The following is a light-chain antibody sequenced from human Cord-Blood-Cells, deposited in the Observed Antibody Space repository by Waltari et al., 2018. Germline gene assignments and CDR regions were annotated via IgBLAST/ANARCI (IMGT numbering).Light chain of an antibody. V-gene: IGLV2-14*01. J-gene: IGLJ3*02. CDR1: DSDVVGSNF. Sequence: ALLQPAPGPGSPGRATTPPSTETDSDVVGSNFASCYQQHPGKPPKLMVYEVSNRPSGVSNRFSGSKSGNTASLTISGLQAEDEADYYCSSYTSSSTLVFGGGTKLTVL. CDR2: EVS. CDR3: SSYTSSSTLV.